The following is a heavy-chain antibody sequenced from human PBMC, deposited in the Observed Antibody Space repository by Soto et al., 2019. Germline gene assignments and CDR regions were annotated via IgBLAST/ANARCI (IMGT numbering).Heavy chain of an antibody. Sequence: QVQLVESGGGVVQPGRSLRLSCAASGFTFSSYGMHWVRQAPGKGLEWVAVISYDGSNKYYADSVKGRFTISRDNSKNTLYLQMNSLRAEDTAVYYCAKGQQWLVPTLWGQGTLVTVS. CDR2: ISYDGSNK. CDR3: AKGQQWLVPTL. D-gene: IGHD6-19*01. V-gene: IGHV3-30*18. CDR1: GFTFSSYG. J-gene: IGHJ4*02.